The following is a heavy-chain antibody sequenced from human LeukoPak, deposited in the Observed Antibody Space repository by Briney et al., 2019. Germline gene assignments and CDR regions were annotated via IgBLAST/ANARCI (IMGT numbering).Heavy chain of an antibody. Sequence: PGGSLRLSCADSGFTVSSNYMRWVRQAPGKGLEWVSVIYSGGSTHYADSVKGRFTISRDNSKSTLYLQMNSLRAEDTAVYYCGRYYVMDVWGQGTSVTVSS. V-gene: IGHV3-66*01. CDR3: GRYYVMDV. CDR1: GFTVSSNY. J-gene: IGHJ6*02. CDR2: IYSGGST.